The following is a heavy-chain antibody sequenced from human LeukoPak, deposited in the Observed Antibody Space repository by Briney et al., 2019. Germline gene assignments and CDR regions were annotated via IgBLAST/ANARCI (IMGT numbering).Heavy chain of an antibody. CDR1: GGTFSSYA. CDR2: IIPIFGTA. J-gene: IGHJ4*02. Sequence: SVKVSCKASGGTFSSYAISWVRQAPGQGLEWMGRIIPIFGTANYAQKFQGRVTITTDESTSTAYMELSSLRSEDTAVYYCARLYDGNLDVGDYWGQGTLVTVSS. D-gene: IGHD3-22*01. CDR3: ARLYDGNLDVGDY. V-gene: IGHV1-69*05.